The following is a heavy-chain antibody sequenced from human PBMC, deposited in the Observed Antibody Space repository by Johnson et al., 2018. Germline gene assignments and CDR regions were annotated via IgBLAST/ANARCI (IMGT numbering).Heavy chain of an antibody. Sequence: VQLVESGGGLVQPGGSLRLSCVGSGFTFSTYWMAWVRQAPGKGLEWVANIRHAASGRSYADSVKARFTISRDNPKNSVYLQRDSLRVEDTAVYYCARVGVPNGYSFGYDYWGQGTLVTVS. CDR3: ARVGVPNGYSFGYDY. CDR1: GFTFSTYW. CDR2: IRHAASGR. J-gene: IGHJ4*02. V-gene: IGHV3-7*01. D-gene: IGHD5-18*01.